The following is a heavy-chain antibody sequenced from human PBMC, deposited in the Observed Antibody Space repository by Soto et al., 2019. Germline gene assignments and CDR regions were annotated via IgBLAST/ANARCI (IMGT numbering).Heavy chain of an antibody. CDR2: INWNGGST. J-gene: IGHJ4*02. Sequence: VLPMRLSCAASEFTFDDYGMSWVRQTPGKGLEWVSGINWNGGSTGYADSVKGRFTISRDNAKNSLYLQMNSLRAEDTALYYCARDLSGYVPFDYWGQGTLVTVSS. D-gene: IGHD5-12*01. V-gene: IGHV3-20*04. CDR1: EFTFDDYG. CDR3: ARDLSGYVPFDY.